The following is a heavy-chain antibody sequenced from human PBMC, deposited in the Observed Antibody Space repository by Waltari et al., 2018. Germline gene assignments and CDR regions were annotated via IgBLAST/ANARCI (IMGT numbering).Heavy chain of an antibody. J-gene: IGHJ4*02. D-gene: IGHD1-7*01. CDR1: GGSITSYY. Sequence: QVQLQESGPGLVKPSATLSLTFTVSGGSITSYYWSWIRQPAGKGLLWIGRIDTSGSTNYNPSLKSRVTMSVDTSKNQFSLKLSSVTAADTAVYYCARDPTGTTMDYFDYWGQGTLVTVSS. V-gene: IGHV4-4*07. CDR3: ARDPTGTTMDYFDY. CDR2: IDTSGST.